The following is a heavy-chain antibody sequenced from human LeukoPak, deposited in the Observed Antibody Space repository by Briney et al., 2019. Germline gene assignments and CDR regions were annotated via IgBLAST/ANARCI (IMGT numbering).Heavy chain of an antibody. CDR1: GSTFSSYA. D-gene: IGHD2-21*01. CDR3: AREVISIPSYFDS. Sequence: GGSLRLSCAASGSTFSSYAMSWVRQAPGKGLEWVSFFYRGDTTYYAESVRGWFTISRDNSKNTLYLLMNSLIPEDTAVYYCAREVISIPSYFDSWGQGTLVTVSS. V-gene: IGHV3-23*01. CDR2: FFYRGDTT. J-gene: IGHJ4*02.